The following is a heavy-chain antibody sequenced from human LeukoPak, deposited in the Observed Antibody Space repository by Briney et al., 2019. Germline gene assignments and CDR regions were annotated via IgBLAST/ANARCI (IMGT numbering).Heavy chain of an antibody. CDR2: IRSSRSYI. D-gene: IGHD3-10*01. CDR3: ARVLGPSYYYGSGTNQNDY. J-gene: IGHJ4*02. CDR1: GFTFSSYS. Sequence: PGVSLRLSCAASGFTFSSYSMNWVRQAPGKGLEGVSSIRSSRSYIYYADSVKGRFTISRDNAKNTLYLQMNSLRAEDTAVYYCARVLGPSYYYGSGTNQNDYWGQGTLVTVSS. V-gene: IGHV3-21*01.